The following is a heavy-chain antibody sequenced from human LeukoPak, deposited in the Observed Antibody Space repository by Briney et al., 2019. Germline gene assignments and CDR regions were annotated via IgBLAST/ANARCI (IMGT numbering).Heavy chain of an antibody. CDR3: ARIYCSGGSCYWGVFDY. J-gene: IGHJ4*02. CDR2: ISSSSSYI. Sequence: GGSLRLSCAASGFTFSSYSMNWVRQAPGKGLEWVSSISSSSSYIYHADSVKVRFTISRDNAKNSLYLQMNSLRAEDTAVYYCARIYCSGGSCYWGVFDYWGQGTLVTVSS. CDR1: GFTFSSYS. D-gene: IGHD2-15*01. V-gene: IGHV3-21*01.